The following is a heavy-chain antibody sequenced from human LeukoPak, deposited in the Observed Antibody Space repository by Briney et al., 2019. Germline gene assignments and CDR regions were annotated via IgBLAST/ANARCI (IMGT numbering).Heavy chain of an antibody. CDR1: GASFSTYY. CDR2: INHSGST. Sequence: PSETLSRTCAVYGASFSTYYWSWIRQPPGKGLEWIGEINHSGSTKYNPSLKSRVTISVDTSKNQFSMKLTSVTAADTAVYYCTRGGDYWGQGTLVTVSS. J-gene: IGHJ4*02. V-gene: IGHV4-34*01. CDR3: TRGGDY.